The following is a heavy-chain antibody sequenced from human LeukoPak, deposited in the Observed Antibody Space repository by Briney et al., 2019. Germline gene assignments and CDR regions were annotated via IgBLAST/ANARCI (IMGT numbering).Heavy chain of an antibody. CDR3: ARAHPEYYDSRGRNPLDY. D-gene: IGHD3-22*01. V-gene: IGHV1-18*01. CDR1: GYSFSSYG. CDR2: ISAYNGNT. Sequence: ASVKVSCKASGYSFSSYGISWVRQAPGQGLEWMGWISAYNGNTNYAQQLQGRVTMTTDTSTCTANMELRSLRSDDTGVYYCARAHPEYYDSRGRNPLDYWGQGTLVTVSS. J-gene: IGHJ4*02.